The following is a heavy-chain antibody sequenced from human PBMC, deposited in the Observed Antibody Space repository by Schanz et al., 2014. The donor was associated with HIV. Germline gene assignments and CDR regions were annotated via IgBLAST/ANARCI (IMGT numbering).Heavy chain of an antibody. J-gene: IGHJ3*02. Sequence: QLVESGGGLVQPGRSLRLSCAASGFTFDDYAMYWVRQAPGKGLEWVSAISGGSTYYADSVKGRFTVSRDNSKNTIYLQMNSLRAEDTAVYFCARVGGWGAFDIWGQGTMVAVSS. D-gene: IGHD3-10*01. V-gene: IGHV3-23*04. CDR1: GFTFDDYA. CDR2: ISGGST. CDR3: ARVGGWGAFDI.